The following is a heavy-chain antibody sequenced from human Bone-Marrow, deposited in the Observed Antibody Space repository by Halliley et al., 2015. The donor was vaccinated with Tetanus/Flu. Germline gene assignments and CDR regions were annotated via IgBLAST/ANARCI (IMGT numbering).Heavy chain of an antibody. CDR2: YGSGNT. Sequence: YGSGNTYYTPSLQNRVSISLDTSKNLISLNLPSVTAADTAVYYCARGPVHIRDLGDLDDYFDSWGPGTLVTVSS. CDR3: ARGPVHIRDLGDLDDYFDS. V-gene: IGHV4-39*01. J-gene: IGHJ4*02. D-gene: IGHD1-26*01.